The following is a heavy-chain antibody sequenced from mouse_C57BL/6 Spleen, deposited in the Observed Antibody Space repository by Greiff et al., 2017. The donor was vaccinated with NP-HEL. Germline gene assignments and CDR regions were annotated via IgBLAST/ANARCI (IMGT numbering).Heavy chain of an antibody. V-gene: IGHV3-6*01. D-gene: IGHD1-1*01. CDR2: ISYDGSN. Sequence: EVKLVESGPGLVKPSQSLSLTCSVTGYSITSGYYWNWIRQFPGNKLEWMGYISYDGSNNYNPSLKNRISITRDTSKNQFFLKLNSVTTEDTATYYCARDQDYGSSYGYAMDYWGQGTSVTVSS. J-gene: IGHJ4*01. CDR1: GYSITSGYY. CDR3: ARDQDYGSSYGYAMDY.